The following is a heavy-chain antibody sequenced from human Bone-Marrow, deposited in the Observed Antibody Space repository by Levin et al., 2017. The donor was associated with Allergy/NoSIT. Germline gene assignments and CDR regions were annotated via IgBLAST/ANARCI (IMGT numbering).Heavy chain of an antibody. Sequence: ASVKVSCKASGYTFTGYYMHWVRQAPGQGLEWMGWINPNSGGTNYAQKFQGRVTMTRDTSISTAYMELSRLRSDDTAVYYCARDLYPTDIVVVVAATQWGWFDPWGQGTLVTVSS. J-gene: IGHJ5*02. V-gene: IGHV1-2*02. CDR1: GYTFTGYY. D-gene: IGHD2-15*01. CDR2: INPNSGGT. CDR3: ARDLYPTDIVVVVAATQWGWFDP.